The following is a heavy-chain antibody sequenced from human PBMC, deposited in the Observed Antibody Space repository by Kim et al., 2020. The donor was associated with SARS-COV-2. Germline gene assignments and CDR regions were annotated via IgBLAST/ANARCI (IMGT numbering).Heavy chain of an antibody. CDR3: AKPTLSSSWYVFDY. D-gene: IGHD6-13*01. CDR2: IYSGGSST. Sequence: GGSLRLSCAASGFTFSSYAMSWVRQAPGKGLEWVSVIYSGGSSTYYADSVKGRFTISRDNSKNTLYLQMNSLRAEDTAVYYCAKPTLSSSWYVFDYWGQGTLVTVSS. J-gene: IGHJ4*02. CDR1: GFTFSSYA. V-gene: IGHV3-23*03.